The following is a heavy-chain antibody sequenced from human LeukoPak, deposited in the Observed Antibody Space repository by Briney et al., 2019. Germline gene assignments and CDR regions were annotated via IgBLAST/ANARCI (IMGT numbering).Heavy chain of an antibody. D-gene: IGHD6-25*01. CDR3: ARGLDSSGDY. CDR1: GGSFSGYY. J-gene: IGHJ4*02. V-gene: IGHV4-34*01. Sequence: PSETLFLTCAVYGGSFSGYYWSWIRQPPGKGLEWIGEINHRGSTNYNPSLKSRVTISVDASRNQFSLKLTSVTAADTAVFYCARGLDSSGDYWGQGTLVTVSS. CDR2: INHRGST.